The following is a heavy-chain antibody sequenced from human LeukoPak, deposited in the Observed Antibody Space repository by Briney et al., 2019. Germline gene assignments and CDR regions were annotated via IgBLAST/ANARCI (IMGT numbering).Heavy chain of an antibody. V-gene: IGHV3-21*01. CDR3: ASGIAAAVYDP. D-gene: IGHD6-13*01. CDR2: ISSSSSYI. CDR1: GFTFSSYS. J-gene: IGHJ5*02. Sequence: GRSLRLSCAASGFTFSSYSMNWDRQAPGKGLEWVSSISSSSSYIYYADSVKGRFTISRDNAKNSLYLQMNSLRAEDTAVYYCASGIAAAVYDPWGQGTLVTVSS.